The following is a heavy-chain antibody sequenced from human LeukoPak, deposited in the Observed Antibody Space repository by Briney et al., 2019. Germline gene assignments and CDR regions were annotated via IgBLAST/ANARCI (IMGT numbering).Heavy chain of an antibody. CDR1: GYTFTSYA. Sequence: GASVKVSCKASGYTFTSYAMNWVRQAPGQGLEWMGWINTNTGNPTYAQGFTGRFVFSLDTSVSTAYLQISSLKDEDTAVYYCARVRDDYRAYYYYYYYMDVWGKGTTVTVSS. CDR2: INTNTGNP. CDR3: ARVRDDYRAYYYYYYYMDV. D-gene: IGHD4/OR15-4a*01. V-gene: IGHV7-4-1*02. J-gene: IGHJ6*03.